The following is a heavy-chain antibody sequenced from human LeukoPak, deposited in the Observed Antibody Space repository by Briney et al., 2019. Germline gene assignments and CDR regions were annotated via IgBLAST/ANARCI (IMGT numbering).Heavy chain of an antibody. D-gene: IGHD4-17*01. CDR2: ISGSGDSAHYEST. CDR1: GFTFTNYA. J-gene: IGHJ4*02. Sequence: PGGSLRLSCAASGFTFTNYAMSWVRQAPGKGLEWVSAISGSGDSAHYESTYYAVSVKGRFTISRDNSKNMLYLQMNSLRAEDTAFYYCAKAMTVTVYYDYWGQGTLVTVSS. V-gene: IGHV3-23*01. CDR3: AKAMTVTVYYDY.